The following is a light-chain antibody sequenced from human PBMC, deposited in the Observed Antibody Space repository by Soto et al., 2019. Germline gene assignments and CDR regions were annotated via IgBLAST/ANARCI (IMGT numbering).Light chain of an antibody. CDR1: SSNIGSNT. CDR3: VAWDDSLNGYVV. CDR2: SNN. V-gene: IGLV1-44*01. Sequence: QSVLTQPPSASGTPRQRVTISCSGNSSNIGSNTVNWYQQLPGTAPKLVIYSNNQRPSGVPDRFPGSKSGTSASLAISGLQSEDKADYYCVAWDDSLNGYVVFGGGTKVTVL. J-gene: IGLJ2*01.